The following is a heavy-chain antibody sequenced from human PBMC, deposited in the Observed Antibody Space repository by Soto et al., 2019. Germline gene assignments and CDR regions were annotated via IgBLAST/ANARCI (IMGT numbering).Heavy chain of an antibody. CDR2: IYYSGST. CDR3: TRHEGGAAADRPLDY. Sequence: SETLSLTCTVSGGSVRSSTYYWGWIRQPPGKGLEWIASIYYSGSTHNSPSLKSRVTMSVDTYTNQFSLKLNSVTAADTAVYYCTRHEGGAAADRPLDYWGQGTMVTVSS. CDR1: GGSVRSSTYY. V-gene: IGHV4-39*01. J-gene: IGHJ4*02. D-gene: IGHD6-13*01.